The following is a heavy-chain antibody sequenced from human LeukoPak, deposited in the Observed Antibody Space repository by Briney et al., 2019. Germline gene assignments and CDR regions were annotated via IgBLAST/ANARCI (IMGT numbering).Heavy chain of an antibody. D-gene: IGHD3-10*01. Sequence: GASVKASCKTSGYTFTDYDVTWVRQAPGQGLEWMGRVSPYNGNTYYSQTFQGRVTITKDTSTGTAYLDLKNLRADDTAMYYCARSGRVRRVVKDLFEYWGQGTLVAVSS. J-gene: IGHJ4*02. V-gene: IGHV1-18*01. CDR2: VSPYNGNT. CDR3: ARSGRVRRVVKDLFEY. CDR1: GYTFTDYD.